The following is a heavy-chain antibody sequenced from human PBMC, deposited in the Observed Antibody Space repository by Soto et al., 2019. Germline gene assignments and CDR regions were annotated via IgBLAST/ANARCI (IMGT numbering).Heavy chain of an antibody. Sequence: GGSLRLSCAASGFSFSSYGMHWVRQAPGKGLEWVAVIWYDESKKYYADSLKGRFTISRDNSKNTLYLQMNSLRAEDTAVYYCARPIDGYTPPGVYFDYWGQGTLVTVS. J-gene: IGHJ4*02. CDR2: IWYDESKK. CDR3: ARPIDGYTPPGVYFDY. CDR1: GFSFSSYG. D-gene: IGHD5-12*01. V-gene: IGHV3-33*01.